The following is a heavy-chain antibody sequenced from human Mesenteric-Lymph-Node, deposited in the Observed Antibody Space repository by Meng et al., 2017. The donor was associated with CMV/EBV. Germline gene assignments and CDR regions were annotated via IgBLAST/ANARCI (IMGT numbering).Heavy chain of an antibody. CDR2: ISSSGTSS. D-gene: IGHD1-1*01. CDR1: GFTFSSYG. CDR3: ARDPTGTSQIDY. Sequence: GGSLRLSCAASGFTFSSYGMHWVRQAPGQGLEWVSGISSSGTSSNSADSVMGRFTISRDNSKKTLYLQMNSLRAEDTAVYYCARDPTGTSQIDYWGQGTLVTVSS. V-gene: IGHV3-23*01. J-gene: IGHJ4*02.